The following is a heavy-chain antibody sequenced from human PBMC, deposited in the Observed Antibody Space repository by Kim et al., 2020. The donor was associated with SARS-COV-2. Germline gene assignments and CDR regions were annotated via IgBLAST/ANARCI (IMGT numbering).Heavy chain of an antibody. D-gene: IGHD7-27*01. CDR3: ARGAALGYYYGMDV. J-gene: IGHJ6*02. V-gene: IGHV3-48*03. Sequence: YADSVKGRFTISRDNAKNSLYLQMNSLRAEDTAVYYCARGAALGYYYGMDVWGQGTTVTVSS.